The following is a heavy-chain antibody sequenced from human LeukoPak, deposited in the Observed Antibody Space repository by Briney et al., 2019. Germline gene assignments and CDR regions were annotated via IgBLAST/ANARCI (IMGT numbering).Heavy chain of an antibody. CDR1: GYTFTGYY. CDR3: ARYHLPGSEWLVVGGFDP. CDR2: INPSGGSI. D-gene: IGHD6-19*01. Sequence: ASVKVSCKASGYTFTGYYMHWVRQAPGQGLEWMGIINPSGGSISYAQKFQGRVTMTRDTSTSTVYMELSSLRSEDTAVYYCARYHLPGSEWLVVGGFDPWGQGTLVTVSS. J-gene: IGHJ5*02. V-gene: IGHV1-46*01.